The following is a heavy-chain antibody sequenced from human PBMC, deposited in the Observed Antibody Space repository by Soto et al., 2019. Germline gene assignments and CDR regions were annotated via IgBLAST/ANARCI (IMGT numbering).Heavy chain of an antibody. CDR1: GGTFSSYA. J-gene: IGHJ6*02. CDR2: IIPIFGTA. V-gene: IGHV1-69*13. CDR3: ARGEIIAAAGIYYYYYGMDV. Sequence: GASVKVSCKASGGTFSSYAISWVRQAPGQGLEWMGGIIPIFGTANYAQKFQGRVTITADESTSTAYMELSSLRSEDTAVYYCARGEIIAAAGIYYYYYGMDVWGQGTTVTVSS. D-gene: IGHD6-13*01.